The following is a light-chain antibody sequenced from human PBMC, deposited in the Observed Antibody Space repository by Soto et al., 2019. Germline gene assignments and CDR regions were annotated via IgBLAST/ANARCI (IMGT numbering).Light chain of an antibody. CDR1: QSVSTY. CDR3: QQRSSWPRT. J-gene: IGKJ2*01. Sequence: EIVLTQSPATLSLSPGERATLSCRASQSVSTYLAWYQQKPGQAPRLLIYDASNRATGIPARFSGSGSGTDFTLTISRLEPEDFAVDYCQQRSSWPRTFGQGTKLEIK. V-gene: IGKV3-11*01. CDR2: DAS.